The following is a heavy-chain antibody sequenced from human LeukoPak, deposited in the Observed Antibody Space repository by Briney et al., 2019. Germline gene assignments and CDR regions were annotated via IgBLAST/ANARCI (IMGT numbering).Heavy chain of an antibody. V-gene: IGHV6-1*01. CDR2: TYYRSKWYN. CDR3: ARHLASGWYEGDAFDI. CDR1: GDSVSSNSAA. Sequence: SQTLSLTCAISGDSVSSNSAAWNWIRQSPSRGLEWLGRTYYRSKWYNDYAVSVKSRITINTDTSKNQFSLQLNSVTPEDTAVYYCARHLASGWYEGDAFDIWGQGTMVTVSS. D-gene: IGHD6-19*01. J-gene: IGHJ3*02.